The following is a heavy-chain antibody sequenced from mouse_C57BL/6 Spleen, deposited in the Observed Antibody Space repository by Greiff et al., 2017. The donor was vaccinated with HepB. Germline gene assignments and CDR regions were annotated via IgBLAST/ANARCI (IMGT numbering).Heavy chain of an antibody. CDR3: ASPITTVVGPDY. Sequence: DVKLVESGPGLAKPSQTLSLTCSVTGYSITSDYWNWIRKFPGNKLEYMGYISYSGSTYYNPSLKSRISITRDTSKNQYYLQLNSVTTEDTATYYCASPITTVVGPDYWGQGTTLTVSS. V-gene: IGHV3-8*01. D-gene: IGHD1-1*01. CDR2: ISYSGST. CDR1: GYSITSDY. J-gene: IGHJ2*01.